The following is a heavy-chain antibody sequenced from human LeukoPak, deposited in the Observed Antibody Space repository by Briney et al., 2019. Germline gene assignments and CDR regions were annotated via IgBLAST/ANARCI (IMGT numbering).Heavy chain of an antibody. J-gene: IGHJ4*02. CDR2: IYYSGST. Sequence: KPSETLSLTCTVSGVSISSSSYYWGWIRQPPGKGLEWIGSIYYSGSTYYNPSLKSRVTISVDTSKNQFSLKLSSVTAADTAVYYCARRHSSGWYGPLYFDYWGQGTLVTVSS. V-gene: IGHV4-39*01. D-gene: IGHD6-19*01. CDR1: GVSISSSSYY. CDR3: ARRHSSGWYGPLYFDY.